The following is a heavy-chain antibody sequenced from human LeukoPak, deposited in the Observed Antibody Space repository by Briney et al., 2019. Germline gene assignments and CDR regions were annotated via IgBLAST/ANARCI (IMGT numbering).Heavy chain of an antibody. CDR2: IYYSGST. CDR1: GGSISSYY. Sequence: PSETLSLTCTVSGGSISSYYWSWIRQPPGKGLEWIGYIYYSGSTNYNPSLKSRVTISVDTSKNQFSLKLSSVTAADTAVYYCARGLSGYLYYFYYWGQGTLVTVSS. J-gene: IGHJ4*02. D-gene: IGHD3-9*01. CDR3: ARGLSGYLYYFYY. V-gene: IGHV4-59*01.